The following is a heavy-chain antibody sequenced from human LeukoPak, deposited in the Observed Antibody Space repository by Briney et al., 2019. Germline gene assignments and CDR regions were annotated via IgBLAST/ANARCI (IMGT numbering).Heavy chain of an antibody. D-gene: IGHD3-10*01. CDR1: GGSFSGYY. Sequence: SETLSLTCAVYGGSFSGYYWSWIRQPPGKGLEWIGEINHSGSTNYNPSLKSRVTISVDTSKNQFSLKLSSVTAADTAVYYCARWAYHYGSGSYPPHYYYYGMDVWGQGTTVTVSS. CDR2: INHSGST. CDR3: ARWAYHYGSGSYPPHYYYYGMDV. V-gene: IGHV4-34*01. J-gene: IGHJ6*02.